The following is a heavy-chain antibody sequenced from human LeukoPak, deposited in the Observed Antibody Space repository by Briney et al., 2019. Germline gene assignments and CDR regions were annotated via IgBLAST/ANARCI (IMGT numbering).Heavy chain of an antibody. CDR1: GFTFSSYS. CDR2: ISSSSSYI. CDR3: ARARVTLTTYFEY. Sequence: GGSLRLSCAASGFTFSSYSMNWVRQAPGKGLEWVSSISSSSSYIYYADSVKGRFTISRDNAKNSLYLQMNSLRAEDTAVYYCARARVTLTTYFEYWGQGTLVSVSS. V-gene: IGHV3-21*01. D-gene: IGHD2-21*02. J-gene: IGHJ4*02.